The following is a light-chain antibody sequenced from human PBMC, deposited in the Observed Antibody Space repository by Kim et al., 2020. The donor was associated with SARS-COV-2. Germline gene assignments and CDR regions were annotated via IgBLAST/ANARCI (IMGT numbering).Light chain of an antibody. CDR1: QSVSSSY. J-gene: IGKJ1*01. CDR3: QQYGSSPWT. V-gene: IGKV3-20*01. Sequence: SPGERATLSCRASQSVSSSYVAWYQQKPGPAPRLLSYGASSRGTGMPDRFSGSGSGTDFTLTISRLEPEDFAVYYCQQYGSSPWTFGQGTKVDIK. CDR2: GAS.